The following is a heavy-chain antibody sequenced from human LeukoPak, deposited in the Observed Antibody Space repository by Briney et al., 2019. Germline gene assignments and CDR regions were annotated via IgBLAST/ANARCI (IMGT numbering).Heavy chain of an antibody. CDR3: ARWSSGYYNYFDY. D-gene: IGHD3-22*01. Sequence: SETLSLTCSVSGGSISSYYWSWIRQPPGKGLEWIGYIYYSGSTNYNPSLKSRVTISVDTSKNQFSLKLSSVTAADTAVYYCARWSSGYYNYFDYWGQGTLVTVSS. J-gene: IGHJ4*02. CDR2: IYYSGST. V-gene: IGHV4-59*01. CDR1: GGSISSYY.